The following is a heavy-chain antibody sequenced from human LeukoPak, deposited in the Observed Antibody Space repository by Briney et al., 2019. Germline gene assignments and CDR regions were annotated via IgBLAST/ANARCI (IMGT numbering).Heavy chain of an antibody. D-gene: IGHD3-22*01. Sequence: LSLTCAVSIYSITSGYFWGSIRPPPGEWLEWIASIDHSGTTYYNPSLRNRVTLFVDTPNNQFSLKLTSLPAADAAVYYCARDGVFHDSDGYSFDYWGQGTLVTVSP. J-gene: IGHJ4*02. V-gene: IGHV4-38-2*02. CDR3: ARDGVFHDSDGYSFDY. CDR2: IDHSGTT. CDR1: IYSITSGYF.